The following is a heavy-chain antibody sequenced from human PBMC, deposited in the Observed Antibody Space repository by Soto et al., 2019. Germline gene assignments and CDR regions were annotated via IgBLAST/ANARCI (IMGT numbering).Heavy chain of an antibody. V-gene: IGHV3-21*01. Sequence: EVQVVESGGGLVKPGGSLRLSCTASGFIFDTYTMNWLRQAPGRGLEWVSSISATTTYKYYAASVEGRFTISRDNAKNSLYLQTNSLGAEDTAVYYCARGSASKSGHLWYFDLWGRGTLVTVSS. D-gene: IGHD2-8*02. CDR2: ISATTTYK. CDR3: ARGSASKSGHLWYFDL. J-gene: IGHJ2*01. CDR1: GFIFDTYT.